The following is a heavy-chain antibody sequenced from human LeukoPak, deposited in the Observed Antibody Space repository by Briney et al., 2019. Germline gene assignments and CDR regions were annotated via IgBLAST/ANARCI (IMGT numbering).Heavy chain of an antibody. Sequence: AGGSLRLSCAASGFTFSSYWMSWVRQAPGKGLEWVANIKQDRSEKYYVDSVKGRFTISRDNAKNSLYLQMNSLRAEDTAVYYCARLICIAAAGIFWFDPWGQGTLVTVSS. CDR1: GFTFSSYW. CDR2: IKQDRSEK. CDR3: ARLICIAAAGIFWFDP. J-gene: IGHJ5*02. V-gene: IGHV3-7*01. D-gene: IGHD6-13*01.